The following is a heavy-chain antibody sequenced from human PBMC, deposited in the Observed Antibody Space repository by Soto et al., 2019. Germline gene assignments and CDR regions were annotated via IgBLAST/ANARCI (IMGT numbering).Heavy chain of an antibody. CDR3: ARETQNYYDSSGYQTPYYYYYGMDV. CDR1: GGTFSSYA. V-gene: IGHV1-69*13. D-gene: IGHD3-22*01. Sequence: SVKVSCKASGGTFSSYAISWVRQAPGQGLEWMGGIIPIFGTANYAQKFQGRVTITADESTSTAYMELSSLRSEDTAVYYCARETQNYYDSSGYQTPYYYYYGMDVWGQGTTVTVSS. J-gene: IGHJ6*02. CDR2: IIPIFGTA.